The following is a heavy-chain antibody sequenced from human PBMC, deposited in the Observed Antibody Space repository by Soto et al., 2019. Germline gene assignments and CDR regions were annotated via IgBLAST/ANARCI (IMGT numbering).Heavy chain of an antibody. CDR2: ISHTGST. CDR1: GGSISSGNSYS. V-gene: IGHV4-30-2*01. CDR3: ARAVAPYLGTRFDP. J-gene: IGHJ5*02. Sequence: PSETLSLTCAVSGGSISSGNSYSWSWIRQPPGKGLEWIGSISHTGSTSYNPSLKGRVTMSVDKSKNQFSLKLSSVTAADMAVYYCARAVAPYLGTRFDPWGQGTLVTVSS. D-gene: IGHD3-16*01.